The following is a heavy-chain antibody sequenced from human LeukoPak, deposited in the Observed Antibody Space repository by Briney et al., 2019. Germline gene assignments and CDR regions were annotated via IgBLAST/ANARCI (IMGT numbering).Heavy chain of an antibody. J-gene: IGHJ4*02. CDR2: ISASGNT. V-gene: IGHV4-4*07. Sequence: SETLSLTCTVSGGSISSYYWTWVRQSAGKGLEWIGRISASGNTNYNPSLKSRVTMSVDTSTNQFSLKLTSVTAADTAVYYCAREGRSSTPGYWGQGTLVTVAS. D-gene: IGHD2-15*01. CDR1: GGSISSYY. CDR3: AREGRSSTPGY.